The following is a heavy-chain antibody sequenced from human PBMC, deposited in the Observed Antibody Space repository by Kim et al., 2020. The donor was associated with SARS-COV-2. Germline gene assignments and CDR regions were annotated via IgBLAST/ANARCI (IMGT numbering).Heavy chain of an antibody. V-gene: IGHV3-30*03. CDR3: ATVDTAMVTDPGPFDY. Sequence: GGSLRLSCAASGFTFSSYGMHWVRQAPGKGLEWVAVISYDGSNKYYADSVKGRFTISRDNSKNTLYLQMNSLRAEDTAVYYCATVDTAMVTDPGPFDYWGQGTLVTVSS. D-gene: IGHD5-18*01. CDR2: ISYDGSNK. CDR1: GFTFSSYG. J-gene: IGHJ4*02.